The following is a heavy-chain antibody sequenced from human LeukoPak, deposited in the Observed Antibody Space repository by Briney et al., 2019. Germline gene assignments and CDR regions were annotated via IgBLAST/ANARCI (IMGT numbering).Heavy chain of an antibody. CDR3: ARDLGLVVTAIQNYYYGMDV. CDR1: GFTFSSYS. CDR2: ISGISSYI. J-gene: IGHJ6*02. V-gene: IGHV3-21*01. Sequence: PGGSLRLSCAASGFTFSSYSMNWVRQAPGKGLEWVSSISGISSYISYADSVKGRFTISRDNAKNSLYLQMNSLRAEDTAVYYCARDLGLVVTAIQNYYYGMDVWGQGTTVTVSS. D-gene: IGHD2-21*02.